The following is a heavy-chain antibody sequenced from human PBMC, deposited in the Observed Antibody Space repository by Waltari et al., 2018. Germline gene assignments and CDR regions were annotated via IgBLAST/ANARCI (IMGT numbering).Heavy chain of an antibody. D-gene: IGHD3-22*01. CDR3: ARGGGPRTVVALTFDL. CDR2: VSPYKGNA. Sequence: QVQLVQSGAEVKKPGASVKVSCKASGYTFTNFGINWVRQAPGQGLEWMGWVSPYKGNAEYEQKLQGRGTVTPDTSPKTAFLELRSLRSDDTAVYYCARGGGPRTVVALTFDLWGQGTLVTVSS. CDR1: GYTFTNFG. J-gene: IGHJ4*02. V-gene: IGHV1-18*01.